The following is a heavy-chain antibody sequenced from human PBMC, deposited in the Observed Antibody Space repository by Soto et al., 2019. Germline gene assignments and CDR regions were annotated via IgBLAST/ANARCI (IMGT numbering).Heavy chain of an antibody. J-gene: IGHJ3*02. CDR3: ARAGAVLGAFYI. V-gene: IGHV1-69*13. D-gene: IGHD2-8*01. CDR2: IIPLFGTA. Sequence: SGQVSCKASVGTFSSYALRWVRQAPGQGLEWMGGIIPLFGTANYAQKFQGRVTITADESTSTAYMELSSLRSEDTAVYYCARAGAVLGAFYIWGQGTMVTVSS. CDR1: VGTFSSYA.